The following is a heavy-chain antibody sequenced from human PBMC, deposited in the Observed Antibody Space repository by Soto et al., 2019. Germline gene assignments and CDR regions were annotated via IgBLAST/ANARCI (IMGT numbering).Heavy chain of an antibody. CDR1: WFSLSTSGVG. D-gene: IGHD3-16*01. Sequence: SGPTLVNPTQTLTLTCTFSWFSLSTSGVGVGWIRQPPGKALEWLALIYWDDDKRYSPSLKSRLTITKDTSKNQVVLTMTNMDPVDTATYYCAHSLYDYVWGTNWFDPWGQGTLVTVSP. V-gene: IGHV2-5*02. CDR2: IYWDDDK. CDR3: AHSLYDYVWGTNWFDP. J-gene: IGHJ5*02.